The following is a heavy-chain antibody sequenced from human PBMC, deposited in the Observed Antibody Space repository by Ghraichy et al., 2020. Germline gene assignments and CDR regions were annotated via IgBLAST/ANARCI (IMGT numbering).Heavy chain of an antibody. V-gene: IGHV4-31*03. J-gene: IGHJ6*03. CDR2: IYYSGST. D-gene: IGHD3-3*01. CDR3: ASLPTMAYDFWSGYYSRGYYYYYMDV. CDR1: GGSISSGGYY. Sequence: SETLSLTCTVSGGSISSGGYYWSWIRQHPGKGLEWIGYIYYSGSTYYNPSLKSRVTISVDTSKNQFSLKLSSVTAADTAVYYCASLPTMAYDFWSGYYSRGYYYYYMDVWGKGTTVTVSS.